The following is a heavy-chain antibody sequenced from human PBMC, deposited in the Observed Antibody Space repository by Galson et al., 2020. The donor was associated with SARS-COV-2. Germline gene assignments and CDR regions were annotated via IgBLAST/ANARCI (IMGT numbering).Heavy chain of an antibody. J-gene: IGHJ4*02. CDR3: ARDEDYGSGRYYIPGY. CDR1: GFTFSTYG. V-gene: IGHV3-30*01. CDR2: ILYDGSNE. D-gene: IGHD3-10*01. Sequence: GESLKISCAASGFTFSTYGMHWVRQAPDKGLEWVAVILYDGSNEYYADSVKGRFTISRDNSKNTLYLQMNSLRADDTAVYYCARDEDYGSGRYYIPGYWGQGTLVTVSS.